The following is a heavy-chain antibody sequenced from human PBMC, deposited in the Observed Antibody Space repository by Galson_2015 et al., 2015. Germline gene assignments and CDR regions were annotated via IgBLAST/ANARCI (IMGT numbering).Heavy chain of an antibody. CDR1: GFTISNNF. Sequence: SLRLSCAASGFTISNNFMSWVRQAPGKGLEWVAVIHAGGSTYYADSVKGRLTISRDNSKNTVYLQMTSLRAEDTAVYFCARDKMVQETYFFDYGGQGTLVTVSS. V-gene: IGHV3-53*01. D-gene: IGHD3-10*01. CDR3: ARDKMVQETYFFDY. CDR2: IHAGGST. J-gene: IGHJ4*02.